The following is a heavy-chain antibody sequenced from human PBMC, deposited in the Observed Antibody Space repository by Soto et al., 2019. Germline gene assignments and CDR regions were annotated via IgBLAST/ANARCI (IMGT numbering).Heavy chain of an antibody. CDR2: ISYDGSNK. CDR1: GFTFSSYA. V-gene: IGHV3-30-3*01. D-gene: IGHD6-19*01. J-gene: IGHJ2*01. CDR3: ARDGPDSSGVNWYFDL. Sequence: QVQLVESGGGVVQPGRSLRLSCAASGFTFSSYAMHWVRQAPGKGLEWVAVISYDGSNKYYADSVKGRFTISRDNSKNTLYLQMNSLRAEDTAVYYCARDGPDSSGVNWYFDLWGRGTLVTVS.